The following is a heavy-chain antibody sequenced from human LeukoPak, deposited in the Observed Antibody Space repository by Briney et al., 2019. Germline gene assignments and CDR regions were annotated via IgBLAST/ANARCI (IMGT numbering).Heavy chain of an antibody. Sequence: GGSLRLSCAASGFTFSSYAMNWVRQAPGKGLEWVSAISGGGGVTYYADSVKGRFTISRDNSKSTLYLQMNSLRAEDTAVYYCAKDFTVRGVKFDYWGQGTLVTVSS. V-gene: IGHV3-23*01. J-gene: IGHJ4*02. CDR2: ISGGGGVT. CDR1: GFTFSSYA. D-gene: IGHD3-10*01. CDR3: AKDFTVRGVKFDY.